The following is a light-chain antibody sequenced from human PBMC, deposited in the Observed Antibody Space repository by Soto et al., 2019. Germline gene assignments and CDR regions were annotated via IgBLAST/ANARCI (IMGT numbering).Light chain of an antibody. J-gene: IGKJ1*01. CDR1: QSLVHSDGNTY. CDR3: QQCYSSPPWT. CDR2: AAS. Sequence: MTQSPLSLPVTLGQPASISCRSSQSLVHSDGNTYLNWYHQKPGQAPKLLIYAASNLQSGVPSRFSGSGSGTDFTLTISSLQPEDFATYYCQQCYSSPPWTFGQGTKVDI. V-gene: IGKV1-39*01.